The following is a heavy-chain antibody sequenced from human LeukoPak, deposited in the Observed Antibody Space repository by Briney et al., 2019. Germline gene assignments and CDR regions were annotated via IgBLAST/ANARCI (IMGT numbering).Heavy chain of an antibody. Sequence: ASVRVSCTASGYTFTGYYMHWVRQAPGQGLEWMGWINPNSGGTNYAQTFKGRVTMTRDTSIRTAYMELSRLRSDDTAVYYCARSEGLFLEWLLAKYYFDYWGQGTLVTVSS. J-gene: IGHJ4*02. D-gene: IGHD3-3*01. CDR3: ARSEGLFLEWLLAKYYFDY. V-gene: IGHV1-2*02. CDR1: GYTFTGYY. CDR2: INPNSGGT.